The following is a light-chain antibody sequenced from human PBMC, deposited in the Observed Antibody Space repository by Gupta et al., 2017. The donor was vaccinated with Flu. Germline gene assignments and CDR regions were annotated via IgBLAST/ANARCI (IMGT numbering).Light chain of an antibody. CDR3: CSYAGSYIYV. Sequence: QSALTQPRSVSGSPGQSVTISCTGTSSDVGGYNYVSWYHQHPGKAPKLMIYDVSKRPSGVPDRFSGSKSGNTASLTIYGLQAEDEADYYCCSYAGSYIYVFGTGTKVTVL. CDR1: SSDVGGYNY. J-gene: IGLJ1*01. V-gene: IGLV2-11*01. CDR2: DVS.